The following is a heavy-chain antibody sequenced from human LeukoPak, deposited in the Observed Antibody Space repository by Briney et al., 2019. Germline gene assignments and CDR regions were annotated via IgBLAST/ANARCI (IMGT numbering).Heavy chain of an antibody. Sequence: ASVKVSCKASGYTFTSYYMHWVRQAPGQGLEWMGWISAYNGNTNYAQKLQGRVTMTTDTSTSTAYMELRSLRSDDTAVYYCARVGQWLVDFHYWGQGTLVTVSS. CDR3: ARVGQWLVDFHY. CDR1: GYTFTSYY. J-gene: IGHJ4*02. V-gene: IGHV1-18*04. D-gene: IGHD6-19*01. CDR2: ISAYNGNT.